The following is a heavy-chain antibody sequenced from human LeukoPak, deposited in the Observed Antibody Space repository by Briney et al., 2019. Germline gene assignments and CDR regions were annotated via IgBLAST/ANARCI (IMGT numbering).Heavy chain of an antibody. D-gene: IGHD7-27*01. CDR1: GFTFSSYG. Sequence: GGSLRLSCAASGFTFSSYGMHWVRQAPGEGLEWVAVIWYDGSNKYYADSVKGRFTISRDNSKNTLYLQMNSLRAEDTAVYYCARDGVRTGEIDYWGQGTLVTVSS. CDR2: IWYDGSNK. J-gene: IGHJ4*02. CDR3: ARDGVRTGEIDY. V-gene: IGHV3-33*01.